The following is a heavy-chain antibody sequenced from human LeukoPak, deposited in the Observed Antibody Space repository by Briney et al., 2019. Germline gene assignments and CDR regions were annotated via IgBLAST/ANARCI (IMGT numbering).Heavy chain of an antibody. Sequence: SGTLSLTCTVSGGSISSGSYYWSWIRQPAGKGLEWIGRIYTSGSTNYNPSLKSRVTISVDTSKNQFSLKLSSVTAADTAVYYCAIELATIAAFDIWGQGTMVTVSS. CDR3: AIELATIAAFDI. CDR2: IYTSGST. V-gene: IGHV4-61*02. CDR1: GGSISSGSYY. D-gene: IGHD5-24*01. J-gene: IGHJ3*02.